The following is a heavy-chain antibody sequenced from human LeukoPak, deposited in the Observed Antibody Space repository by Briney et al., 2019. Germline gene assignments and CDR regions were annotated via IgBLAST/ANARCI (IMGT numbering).Heavy chain of an antibody. V-gene: IGHV4-4*07. Sequence: SETLSLTCSVSGGAIFSDYWSWIRQPAGKGPEWIGRIYPTGNTDYNPSLKTRVTMSTDLSKKQFSLRLRSVTAADTAVYYCARLKFYDSTGYSPGYYMDVWGKGTAVTVSS. J-gene: IGHJ6*03. CDR1: GGAIFSDY. CDR2: IYPTGNT. CDR3: ARLKFYDSTGYSPGYYMDV. D-gene: IGHD3-22*01.